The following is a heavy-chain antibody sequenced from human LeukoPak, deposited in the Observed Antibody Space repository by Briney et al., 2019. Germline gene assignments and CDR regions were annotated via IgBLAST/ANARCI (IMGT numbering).Heavy chain of an antibody. CDR2: ISGSGGST. CDR3: AKDRSGGSSRRRGINDY. D-gene: IGHD6-13*01. Sequence: GGSLRLSCAASGFTFSSYAMSWVRQAPGKGLEWVSAISGSGGSTYYADSVKGRFTISRDNSKNTLYLQMNSLRAEDTAVYYCAKDRSGGSSRRRGINDYWGQGTLVTVSS. J-gene: IGHJ4*02. V-gene: IGHV3-23*01. CDR1: GFTFSSYA.